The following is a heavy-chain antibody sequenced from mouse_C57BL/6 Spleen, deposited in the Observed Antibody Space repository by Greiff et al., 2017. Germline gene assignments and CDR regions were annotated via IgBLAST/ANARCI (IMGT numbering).Heavy chain of an antibody. V-gene: IGHV3-6*01. Sequence: EVKLMESGPGLVKPSQSLSLTCSVTGYSITSGYYWNWIRQFPGNKLDWMGYISYDGSTNYNPSLKNRISITRDTSKNQLFLKLNSVTTEDTATYYCARGSLNQAWCAYWGQGTLGTVSA. CDR1: GYSITSGYY. CDR3: ARGSLNQAWCAY. CDR2: ISYDGST. J-gene: IGHJ3*01.